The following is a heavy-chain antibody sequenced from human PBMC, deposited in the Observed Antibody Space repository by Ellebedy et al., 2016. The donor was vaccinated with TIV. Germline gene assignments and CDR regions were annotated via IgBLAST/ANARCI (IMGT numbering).Heavy chain of an antibody. CDR1: GVNFRKFS. CDR3: AREALWGDFYYYMDV. Sequence: GESLKISXAVTGVNFRKFSLNWVRQAPGKGLEWVAFISADGDTIYYAKSVKGRFTISRDDADSSLSLQMNSLRAEDTAVYYCAREALWGDFYYYMDVWGNGTTVTVSS. CDR2: ISADGDTI. J-gene: IGHJ6*03. D-gene: IGHD7-27*01. V-gene: IGHV3-48*04.